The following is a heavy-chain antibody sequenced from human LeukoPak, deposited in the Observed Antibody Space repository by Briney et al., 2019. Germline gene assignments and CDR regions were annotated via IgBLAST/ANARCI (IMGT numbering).Heavy chain of an antibody. D-gene: IGHD3-10*01. CDR2: IYYSGST. Sequence: SETLSLTCTVSGGSISSYYWSWIRQPPGKGLEWIGCIYYSGSTNYNPSLKSRVTISVDTSKNQFSLKLSSVTAADTAVYYCARSITMVRGVPDAFDIWGQGTMVTVSS. CDR1: GGSISSYY. J-gene: IGHJ3*02. V-gene: IGHV4-59*01. CDR3: ARSITMVRGVPDAFDI.